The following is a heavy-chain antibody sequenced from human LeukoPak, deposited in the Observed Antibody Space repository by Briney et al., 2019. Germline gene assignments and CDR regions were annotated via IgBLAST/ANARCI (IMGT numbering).Heavy chain of an antibody. J-gene: IGHJ4*02. Sequence: PGGSLRLSCAASGFTFSSYSMNWVRQAPGKGLEWVSYISSSSSTIYYADSVKGRFTISRDNAKNSLYPQMNSLRAEDTAVYYCARDLGSSGWFTFDYWGQGTLVTVSS. CDR3: ARDLGSSGWFTFDY. D-gene: IGHD6-19*01. V-gene: IGHV3-48*01. CDR1: GFTFSSYS. CDR2: ISSSSSTI.